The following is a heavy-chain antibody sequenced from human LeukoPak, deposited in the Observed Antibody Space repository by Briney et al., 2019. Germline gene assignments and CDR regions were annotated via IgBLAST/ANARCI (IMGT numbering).Heavy chain of an antibody. V-gene: IGHV3-30-3*01. CDR2: ISYDGSNK. CDR1: GFTFSSYA. CDR3: ARLPPTNYSDSSGYYDFDY. J-gene: IGHJ4*02. Sequence: PGGSLRLSCAASGFTFSSYAMHWVRQAPGKGLEWVAVISYDGSNKYYADSVKGRFTISRDNSKNTLYLQMNSLRAEDTAVYYCARLPPTNYSDSSGYYDFDYWGQGTLVTVSS. D-gene: IGHD3-22*01.